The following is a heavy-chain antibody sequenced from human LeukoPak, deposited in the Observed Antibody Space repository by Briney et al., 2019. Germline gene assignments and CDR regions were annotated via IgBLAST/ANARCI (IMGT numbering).Heavy chain of an antibody. J-gene: IGHJ3*02. CDR3: TTSGGVTMIAVVPHLPNAFDI. CDR2: IRSKAYGGTT. Sequence: GGSLRLSCTASGFTFGDYAMSWFRQAPGKGLEWVGFIRSKAYGGTTEYAASVKGRFTISRDDSKSIAYLQMNSLKTEDTAVYYCTTSGGVTMIAVVPHLPNAFDIWGQGTMVTVSS. V-gene: IGHV3-49*03. D-gene: IGHD3-22*01. CDR1: GFTFGDYA.